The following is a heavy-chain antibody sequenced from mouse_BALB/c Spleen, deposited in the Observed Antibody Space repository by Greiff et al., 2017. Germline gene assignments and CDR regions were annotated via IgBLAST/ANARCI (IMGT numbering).Heavy chain of an antibody. CDR1: GFNIKDTY. CDR2: IDPANGNT. Sequence: EVQLQQSGAELVKPGASVKLSCTASGFNIKDTYMHWVKQRPEQGLEWIGRIDPANGNTKYDPKFQGKATITADTSSNTAYLQLSSLTSEDTAVYYCARGGSSGAMDYWGQGTSVTVSS. D-gene: IGHD3-2*02. CDR3: ARGGSSGAMDY. V-gene: IGHV14-3*02. J-gene: IGHJ4*01.